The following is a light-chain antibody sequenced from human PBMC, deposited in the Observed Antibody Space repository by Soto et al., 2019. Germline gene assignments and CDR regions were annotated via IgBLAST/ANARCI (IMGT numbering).Light chain of an antibody. V-gene: IGKV3-15*01. CDR1: QSFSSN. CDR2: GTS. J-gene: IGKJ4*01. CDR3: QQYNNWPPLT. Sequence: ELVMTQSPATLSVSPGERATLSCRASQSFSSNVAWYQQKPGQATRLLIYGTSTRVNGIPARFSGSGSGTEFTLTISSLQSEDFALYYCQQYNNWPPLTFGGGTKVDIK.